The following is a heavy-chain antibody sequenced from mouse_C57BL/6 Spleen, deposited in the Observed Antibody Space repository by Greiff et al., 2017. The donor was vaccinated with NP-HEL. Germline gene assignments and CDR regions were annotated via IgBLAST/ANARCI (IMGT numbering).Heavy chain of an antibody. D-gene: IGHD2-4*01. J-gene: IGHJ3*01. CDR2: IYPGSGNT. CDR1: GYTFTDYY. CDR3: ARALGYDYYWFAY. V-gene: IGHV1-84*01. Sequence: QVHVKQSGPELVKPGASVKISCKASGYTFTDYYINWVKQRPGQGLEWIGWIYPGSGNTKYNENVKGRATLTVDTSTSTTYMQLSSLASKDSAVYFCARALGYDYYWFAYWGQGTLVTVSA.